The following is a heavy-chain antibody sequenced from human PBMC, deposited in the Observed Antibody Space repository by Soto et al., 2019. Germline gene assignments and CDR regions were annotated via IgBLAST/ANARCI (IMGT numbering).Heavy chain of an antibody. CDR3: ARENIKRGIMIRDYNSFAP. Sequence: EVHLVESGGGLVQPGGSLRLSCAASGFTFSSDCMHWVRHAPGNELVWVSRIKSDRSRTTYANFVTGRCTISGCNAKTMFSLEMNSLRAEDTAVYFCARENIKRGIMIRDYNSFAPWGQGTLDTESS. J-gene: IGHJ5*02. D-gene: IGHD3-10*01. V-gene: IGHV3-74*01. CDR1: GFTFSSDC. CDR2: IKSDRSRT.